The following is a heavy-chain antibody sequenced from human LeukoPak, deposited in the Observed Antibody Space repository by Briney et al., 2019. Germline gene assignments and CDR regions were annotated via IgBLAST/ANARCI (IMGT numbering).Heavy chain of an antibody. CDR2: IYYSGST. D-gene: IGHD3-10*01. J-gene: IGHJ4*02. CDR1: GGSISSSSYY. CDR3: ATTNVLLWFGELSKAAYFDY. Sequence: SETLSLTCTVSGGSISSSSYYWGWIRQPPGKGLEWIGSIYYSGSTYHNPSLKSRVTISVDTSKNQFSLKLSSVTAADTAVYYCATTNVLLWFGELSKAAYFDYWGQGTLVTVSS. V-gene: IGHV4-39*01.